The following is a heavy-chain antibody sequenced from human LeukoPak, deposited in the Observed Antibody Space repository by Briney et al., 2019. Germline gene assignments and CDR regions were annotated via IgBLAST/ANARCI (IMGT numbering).Heavy chain of an antibody. Sequence: PGGSLRLSCSASGFTFSDYYMSWNRPAPGKGLEWISYISSSGSTIYYADSVKGRFTISKYNAKNSLYLQMSSVRADDTAVECCARDHARWLPDYMDVWGKGTTVTVSS. J-gene: IGHJ6*03. V-gene: IGHV3-11*01. D-gene: IGHD5-24*01. CDR3: ARDHARWLPDYMDV. CDR1: GFTFSDYY. CDR2: ISSSGSTI.